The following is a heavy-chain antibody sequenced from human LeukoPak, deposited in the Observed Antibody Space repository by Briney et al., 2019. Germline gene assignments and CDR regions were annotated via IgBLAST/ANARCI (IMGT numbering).Heavy chain of an antibody. V-gene: IGHV7-4-1*02. CDR3: ARVATVTSFDH. CDR2: INTNTGNP. J-gene: IGHJ4*02. Sequence: GASVKVSCKASGYTFTGYYMHWVRQAAGQGLEWMGWINTNTGNPTYAQGFTGRFVFSLDTSVSTAYLQISSLKAEDTAVYYCARVATVTSFDHWGQGTLVTVSS. D-gene: IGHD4-17*01. CDR1: GYTFTGYY.